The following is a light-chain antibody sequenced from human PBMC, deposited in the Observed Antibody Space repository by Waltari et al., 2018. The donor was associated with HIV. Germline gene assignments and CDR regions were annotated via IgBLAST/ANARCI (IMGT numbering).Light chain of an antibody. CDR1: SSTIGAGYD. CDR2: GNS. J-gene: IGLJ3*02. Sequence: QPVLTQPPSVSGVPGQRVTISCTGSSSTIGAGYDVHWYQQLPGTAPKLLIYGNSNRPSGVPDRFSGSKSGTSASLAITGLLAEDEADYYCQSYDSSLSVWVFGGGTKLTVL. V-gene: IGLV1-40*01. CDR3: QSYDSSLSVWV.